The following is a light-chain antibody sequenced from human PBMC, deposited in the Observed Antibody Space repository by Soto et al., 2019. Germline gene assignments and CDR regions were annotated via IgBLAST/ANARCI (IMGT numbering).Light chain of an antibody. J-gene: IGLJ1*01. CDR3: SSFTSSMTNV. CDR2: DVG. CDR1: SSDVGGYNY. V-gene: IGLV2-14*03. Sequence: QSALTQPPSASGSPGQSVTISCTGTSSDVGGYNYVSWYQHHPGKAPKLMLYDVGDRPSGVSYRFSGSKSGNTASLTISGLQAADEADYFCSSFTSSMTNVFGSGTRSPS.